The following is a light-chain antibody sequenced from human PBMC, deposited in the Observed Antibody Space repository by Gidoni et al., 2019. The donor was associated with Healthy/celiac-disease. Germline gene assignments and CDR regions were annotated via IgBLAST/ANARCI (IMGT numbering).Light chain of an antibody. CDR2: KAS. CDR3: QQYNSYSRT. V-gene: IGKV1-5*03. J-gene: IGKJ1*01. CDR1: QSISSW. Sequence: DIQMTQSPSTLSASVGDRVTITCRASQSISSWLAWYQQKPGKAPKLLIYKASSLESGVPSRFSGSGSGTEFTPPISSLQPDDFATYYCQQYNSYSRTFGQGTKVEIK.